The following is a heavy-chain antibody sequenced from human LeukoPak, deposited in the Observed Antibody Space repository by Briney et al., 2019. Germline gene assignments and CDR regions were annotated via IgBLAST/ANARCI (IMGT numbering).Heavy chain of an antibody. Sequence: PGRSLRLSCAASGFTFDDYAMHWVRQAPGKGLEWVSGISWNSGSIGYADSVKGRFTISRDDARNSLYVQMNSLRDEDTAVYYCARVGYSGWNLEYWGQGTLVTVSS. CDR3: ARVGYSGWNLEY. J-gene: IGHJ4*02. CDR2: ISWNSGSI. CDR1: GFTFDDYA. V-gene: IGHV3-9*01. D-gene: IGHD5-12*01.